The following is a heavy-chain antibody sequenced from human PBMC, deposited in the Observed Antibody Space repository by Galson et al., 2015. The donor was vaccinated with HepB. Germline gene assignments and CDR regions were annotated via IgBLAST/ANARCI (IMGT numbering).Heavy chain of an antibody. J-gene: IGHJ3*02. CDR3: AGRLSILDYADAFDI. CDR1: GSTFSSYG. D-gene: IGHD3/OR15-3a*01. Sequence: SLRLSCAASGSTFSSYGMHWVRQAPGKGLEWVAVIWYDGSNKYYADSVKGRFTISRDNSKNTLYLQMNSLRAEDTAVYYCAGRLSILDYADAFDIWGQGTMVTVSS. CDR2: IWYDGSNK. V-gene: IGHV3-33*01.